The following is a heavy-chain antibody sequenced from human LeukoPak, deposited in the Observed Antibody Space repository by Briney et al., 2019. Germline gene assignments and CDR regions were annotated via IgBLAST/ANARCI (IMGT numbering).Heavy chain of an antibody. D-gene: IGHD5-24*01. V-gene: IGHV4-39*07. CDR2: VYYTGAS. CDR1: GGSISSSSYY. Sequence: SETLSLTCTVSGGSISSSSYYWGWIRQPPGKGLEWIGSVYYTGASYYNPSLKSRVTISIDTSKKHFSLRLTSATAADTAVYYCARDRGERWLQSGAFDIWGQGTMVTVSS. J-gene: IGHJ3*02. CDR3: ARDRGERWLQSGAFDI.